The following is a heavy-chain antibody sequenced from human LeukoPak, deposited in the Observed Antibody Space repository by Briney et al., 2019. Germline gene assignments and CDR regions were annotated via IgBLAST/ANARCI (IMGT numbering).Heavy chain of an antibody. D-gene: IGHD3-3*01. V-gene: IGHV4-59*01. CDR1: GGSISGYY. CDR3: ARITIFGVEKTADGFDI. Sequence: SETLSLICTVSGGSISGYYWTGVRQPPGKGLEWIGYIYYSGGTDYNPSLRSRISMSVDTSKDKFSLRLSSVTAADTAVYYCARITIFGVEKTADGFDIWGQGTPVTVSS. J-gene: IGHJ3*02. CDR2: IYYSGGT.